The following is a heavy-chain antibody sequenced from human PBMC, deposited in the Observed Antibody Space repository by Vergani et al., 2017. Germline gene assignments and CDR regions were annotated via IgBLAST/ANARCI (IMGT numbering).Heavy chain of an antibody. Sequence: QVQLQQWGAGLLKPSETLSLTCAVYGGSFSGYYWSWIRQPPGKGLEWIGEINHSGSTNYNPSLKSRVTISVDTSKNQFSLKLSSVTAADTAVYYCARDGDSVYFDYWGQGTLVTVSS. CDR2: INHSGST. CDR1: GGSFSGYY. J-gene: IGHJ4*02. V-gene: IGHV4-34*01. CDR3: ARDGDSVYFDY. D-gene: IGHD4-17*01.